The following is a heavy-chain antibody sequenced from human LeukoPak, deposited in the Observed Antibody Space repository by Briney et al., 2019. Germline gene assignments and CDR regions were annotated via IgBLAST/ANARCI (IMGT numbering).Heavy chain of an antibody. V-gene: IGHV3-11*04. Sequence: GGSLRLSCAASGFTFNDYYMSWIRQAPGKGLEWVSYISSSGSTIYYADSVKGRFTISRDNAKNSLYLQMNSLRAEDTAVYYCARSSSSWRLDYWGQGTLVTVSS. J-gene: IGHJ4*02. CDR1: GFTFNDYY. D-gene: IGHD6-13*01. CDR2: ISSSGSTI. CDR3: ARSSSSWRLDY.